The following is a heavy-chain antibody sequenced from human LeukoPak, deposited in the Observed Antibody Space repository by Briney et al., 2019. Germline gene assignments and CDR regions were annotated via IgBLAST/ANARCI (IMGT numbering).Heavy chain of an antibody. Sequence: SETLSLTCTVSGGSISSYYWSWIRQPPGKGLEWIGYIYYSGSTNYNPSLKSRVTISVDTSKNQFSLKLSSVTAADTAVYYCARGDDFWSGYYTPHYYYYYMDVWGKGTTVTVSS. V-gene: IGHV4-59*01. D-gene: IGHD3-3*01. CDR2: IYYSGST. CDR3: ARGDDFWSGYYTPHYYYYYMDV. J-gene: IGHJ6*03. CDR1: GGSISSYY.